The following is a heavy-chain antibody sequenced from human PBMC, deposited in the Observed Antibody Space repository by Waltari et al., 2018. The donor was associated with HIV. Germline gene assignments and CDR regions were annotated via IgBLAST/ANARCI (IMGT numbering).Heavy chain of an antibody. CDR3: ARAPCSGGSCRLFDY. Sequence: QVQLVQSGAEVKKHGASVKVSCKAYGYTLISYYLHLVRQAPGQGLEWMVIINPSGNSTSYVQKFQGRLTMTRDTSTSTVYMELSSLRSEDTAVYYCARAPCSGGSCRLFDYWGQGTLVTVSS. V-gene: IGHV1-46*01. CDR1: GYTLISYY. J-gene: IGHJ4*02. D-gene: IGHD2-15*01. CDR2: INPSGNST.